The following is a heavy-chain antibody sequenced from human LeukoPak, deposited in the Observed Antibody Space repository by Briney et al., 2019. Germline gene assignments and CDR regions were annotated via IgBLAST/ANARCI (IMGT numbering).Heavy chain of an antibody. CDR3: AKDLLISSWYFRYYYYGMDV. J-gene: IGHJ6*02. Sequence: GRSLRLSCAASGLTFSSYAMHWVRQAPGKGLEWVAVISYDGSNKYYADSVKGRFTISRDNSKNTLYLQMNSLRAEDTAVYYCAKDLLISSWYFRYYYYGMDVWGQGTTVTVSS. D-gene: IGHD6-13*01. CDR1: GLTFSSYA. V-gene: IGHV3-30-3*01. CDR2: ISYDGSNK.